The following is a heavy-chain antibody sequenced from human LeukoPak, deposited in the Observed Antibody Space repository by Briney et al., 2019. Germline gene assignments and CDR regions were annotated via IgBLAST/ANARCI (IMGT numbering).Heavy chain of an antibody. CDR2: MNPNSGNT. CDR1: GYTFTSYD. V-gene: IGHV1-8*01. CDR3: ARGRKGSTIFGVGITELYYYYMDV. J-gene: IGHJ6*03. Sequence: ASVKVSCKASGYTFTSYDINWVRQATGQGLEWMGWMNPNSGNTGYAQKFQGRVTMTSNTSISTAYMELSSLRSEDTAVYYCARGRKGSTIFGVGITELYYYYMDVWGKGTTVTVSS. D-gene: IGHD3-3*01.